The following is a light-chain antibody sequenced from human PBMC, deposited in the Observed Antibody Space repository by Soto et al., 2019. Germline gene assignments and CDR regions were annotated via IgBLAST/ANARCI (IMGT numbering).Light chain of an antibody. J-gene: IGLJ2*01. V-gene: IGLV1-40*01. Sequence: QSVLTQPPSVSGAPGQSVTISCTGSSSIIGAGFDVHWYQQLPETAPKLLIYDNTNRPSGVPDRFSGSKSGTSASLAITGLQAEDEGDYFCQSYDNSLSGPVVFGGGTKLTVL. CDR3: QSYDNSLSGPVV. CDR2: DNT. CDR1: SSIIGAGFD.